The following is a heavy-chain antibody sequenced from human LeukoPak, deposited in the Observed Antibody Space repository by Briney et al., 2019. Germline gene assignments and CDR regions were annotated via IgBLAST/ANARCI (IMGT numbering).Heavy chain of an antibody. CDR2: IYYSGSA. CDR1: GGSISSYY. Sequence: SETLSLTCTVSGGSISSYYWSWIRQPPGKGLEWIGYIYYSGSANYNPSLKSRVTISVDTSKNQFSLKLSSVTAADTAVYYCARGGDYYDSSISYWGQGTLVTVSS. J-gene: IGHJ4*02. CDR3: ARGGDYYDSSISY. D-gene: IGHD3-22*01. V-gene: IGHV4-59*01.